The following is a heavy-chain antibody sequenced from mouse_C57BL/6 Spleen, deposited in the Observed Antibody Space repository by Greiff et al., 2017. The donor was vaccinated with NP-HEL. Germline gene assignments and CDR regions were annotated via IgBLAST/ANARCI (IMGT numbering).Heavy chain of an antibody. V-gene: IGHV1-52*01. CDR2: IDPSDSET. J-gene: IGHJ4*01. CDR3: ARSGHYANYYAMDY. CDR1: GYTFTSYW. D-gene: IGHD1-1*01. Sequence: QVQLQQPGAELVRPGSSVKLSCKASGYTFTSYWMHWVKQRPIQGLEWIGNIDPSDSETHYNQKFKDKATLTVDKSSSTAYMQLSSLTSEDSAVYYCARSGHYANYYAMDYWGQGTSVTVSS.